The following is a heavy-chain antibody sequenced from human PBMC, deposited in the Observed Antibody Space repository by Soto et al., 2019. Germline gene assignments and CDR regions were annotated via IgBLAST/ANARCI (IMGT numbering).Heavy chain of an antibody. D-gene: IGHD2-15*01. J-gene: IGHJ5*02. CDR3: ATTFCSGGSCYVFWFDP. CDR1: GGSISSGDYY. Sequence: QVQLQESGPGLVKPSQTLSLTCTVSGGSISSGDYYWSWIRQPPGKGLEWIGYIYYSGSTYYNPSLKSRVTISVDTSKNQFSLKLSSVTAADTAVYYCATTFCSGGSCYVFWFDPWGQGTLVTVSS. V-gene: IGHV4-30-4*01. CDR2: IYYSGST.